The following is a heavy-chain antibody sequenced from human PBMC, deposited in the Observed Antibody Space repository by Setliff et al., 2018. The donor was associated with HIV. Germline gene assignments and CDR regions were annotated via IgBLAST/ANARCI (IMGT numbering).Heavy chain of an antibody. Sequence: SETLSLTCTVSGGSISSHYWSWIRQPPGKGMEWIGSSYYSGSTNYNPSLKSRVTISVDTSKNQFSLRLSSVTAADTAVYYCAREGTYYYDSSGPFDPWGQGTLVTVSS. J-gene: IGHJ5*02. V-gene: IGHV4-59*11. CDR2: SYYSGST. CDR1: GGSISSHY. CDR3: AREGTYYYDSSGPFDP. D-gene: IGHD3-22*01.